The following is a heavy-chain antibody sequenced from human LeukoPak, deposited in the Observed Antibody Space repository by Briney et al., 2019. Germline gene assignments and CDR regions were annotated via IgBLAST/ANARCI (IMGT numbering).Heavy chain of an antibody. Sequence: SETLSLTCTVSGGSISSYYWSWIRQPPGKGLEWIGYIYYSGSTNYNPSLKSRVTISVDTSKNQFSLKLSSVTAADTAVYYCARDRAPTSRLGWFDPWGQGTLVTVSS. D-gene: IGHD2-2*01. CDR2: IYYSGST. CDR3: ARDRAPTSRLGWFDP. CDR1: GGSISSYY. V-gene: IGHV4-59*01. J-gene: IGHJ5*02.